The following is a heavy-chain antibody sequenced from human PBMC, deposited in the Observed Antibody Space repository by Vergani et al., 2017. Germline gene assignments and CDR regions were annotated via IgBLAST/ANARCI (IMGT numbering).Heavy chain of an antibody. CDR2: IWYDGSNK. J-gene: IGHJ4*02. CDR3: ARDSGGNYFDY. Sequence: QVQLVESGGGVVQPGRSLRLSCAASGFTFSSYGRHWVRQAPGKGLEWVAGIWYDGSNKYYADSVKGRFTISRDNSKNTLYLQRNSLRAEVTAVYYCARDSGGNYFDYWGQGTLVTVSS. CDR1: GFTFSSYG. D-gene: IGHD4-23*01. V-gene: IGHV3-33*01.